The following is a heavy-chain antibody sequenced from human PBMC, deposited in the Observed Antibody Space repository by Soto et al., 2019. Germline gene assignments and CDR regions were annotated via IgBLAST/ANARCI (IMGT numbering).Heavy chain of an antibody. CDR2: IDSSGCT. CDR3: ARDDCSGGSGYGSGWFDL. V-gene: IGHV4-4*07. Sequence: PEIPSLTSAVSGGSISSYYWRWIRRPAGEGVESIGRIDSSGCTMYNPSLKSRVTMSVDTSKTQFSLKLRTVTAADADVYLCARDDCSGGSGYGSGWFDLWGQGTLVTVSS. D-gene: IGHD2-15*01. CDR1: GGSISSYY. J-gene: IGHJ5*02.